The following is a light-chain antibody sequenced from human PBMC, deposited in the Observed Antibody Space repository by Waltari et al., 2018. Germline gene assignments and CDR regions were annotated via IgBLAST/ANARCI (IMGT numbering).Light chain of an antibody. CDR1: QSISTN. V-gene: IGKV1-39*01. J-gene: IGKJ3*01. CDR2: VAS. CDR3: QQYDNLFT. Sequence: DIQMTQSPSSLSASVGDRVTITCRTSQSISTNLNWYQEKPGEAPRLLFYVASSLQSGVPSRFSGSGSGTDFTLTISSLQPEDFATYYCQQYDNLFTFGPGTKVDIK.